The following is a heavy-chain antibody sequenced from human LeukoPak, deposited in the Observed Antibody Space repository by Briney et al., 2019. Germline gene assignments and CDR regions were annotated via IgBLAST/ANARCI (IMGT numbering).Heavy chain of an antibody. CDR2: INHSGST. CDR1: GGSFSGYY. J-gene: IGHJ4*02. Sequence: SETLSLTCAVYGGSFSGYYWSWIRQPPGKGLEWIGEINHSGSTSYNPSLKSRVTISVDTSKNQFSLKLSSVTAADTAVYYCARHGVYSGYVENYFDYWGQGTLVTVSS. V-gene: IGHV4-34*01. D-gene: IGHD5-12*01. CDR3: ARHGVYSGYVENYFDY.